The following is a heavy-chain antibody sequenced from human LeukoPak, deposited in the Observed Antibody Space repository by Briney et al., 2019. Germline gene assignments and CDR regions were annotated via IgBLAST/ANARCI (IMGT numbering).Heavy chain of an antibody. CDR2: INPNSGGT. V-gene: IGHV1-2*02. CDR1: GGTFSSYA. J-gene: IGHJ6*03. Sequence: ASVKVSCKASGGTFSSYAISWVRQAPGQGLEWMGWINPNSGGTNYAQKFQGRVTMTRDTSISTAYMELSRLRSDDTAVYYCARVAVVVPAATNYYYYYYMDVWGKRTTVTISS. D-gene: IGHD2-2*01. CDR3: ARVAVVVPAATNYYYYYYMDV.